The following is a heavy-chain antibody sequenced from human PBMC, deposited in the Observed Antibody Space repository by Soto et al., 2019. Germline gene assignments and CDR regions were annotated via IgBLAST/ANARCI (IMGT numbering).Heavy chain of an antibody. D-gene: IGHD5-12*01. CDR3: AKGYSGYPPDY. Sequence: PGGSLRLSCAASGFTFISYGMHWVRQAPGKGLEWVAVISYDGSNKYYADSVKGRFTISRDNSKNTLYLQMNSLRAEDTAVYYCAKGYSGYPPDYWGQGTLVTVSS. J-gene: IGHJ4*02. CDR1: GFTFISYG. CDR2: ISYDGSNK. V-gene: IGHV3-30*18.